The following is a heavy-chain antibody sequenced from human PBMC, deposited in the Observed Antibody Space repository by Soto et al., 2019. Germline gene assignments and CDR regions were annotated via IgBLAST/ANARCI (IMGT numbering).Heavy chain of an antibody. Sequence: PSETLSLTCAVYGGSFSGYYWSWIRQPPGKGLEWIGEINHSGSTNYNPSLKSRVTISVDTSKNQFSLKLSSVTAADTAVYYCARGRYRGFDYWGQGTLVTVSS. CDR3: ARGRYRGFDY. D-gene: IGHD1-26*01. V-gene: IGHV4-34*01. CDR2: INHSGST. J-gene: IGHJ4*02. CDR1: GGSFSGYY.